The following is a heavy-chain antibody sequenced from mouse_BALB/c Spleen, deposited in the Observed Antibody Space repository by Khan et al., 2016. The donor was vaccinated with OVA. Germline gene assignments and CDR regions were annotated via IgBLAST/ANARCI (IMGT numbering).Heavy chain of an antibody. CDR3: ARQPYYHYNIMDY. CDR2: IWSDGSP. Sequence: QMQLEESGPGLAAPSQSLSITCTISGFSLTNSGVHWVRQPPGKGLEWLAVIWSDGSPTYNSALKSRLTITKDNSQSQVFLKMNSLQTDDTAIYFCARQPYYHYNIMDYWGQGTSVTVSS. V-gene: IGHV2-6-1*01. D-gene: IGHD2-10*01. J-gene: IGHJ4*01. CDR1: GFSLTNSG.